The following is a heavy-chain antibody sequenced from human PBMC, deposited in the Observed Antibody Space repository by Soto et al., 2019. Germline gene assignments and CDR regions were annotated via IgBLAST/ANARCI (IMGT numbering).Heavy chain of an antibody. V-gene: IGHV1-69*01. CDR3: AREQDMIPGPNWFDP. J-gene: IGHJ5*02. CDR2: IIPIFGTA. Sequence: QVQLVQSGAEVKKPGSSVKVSCKASGGTFSSYAISWVRQAPGQGLEWMGGIIPIFGTANYAQKFQGRVTITAHESTSTAYIELSSLRSEDTAEYYCAREQDMIPGPNWFDPWGQGTLVTVSS. D-gene: IGHD2-15*01. CDR1: GGTFSSYA.